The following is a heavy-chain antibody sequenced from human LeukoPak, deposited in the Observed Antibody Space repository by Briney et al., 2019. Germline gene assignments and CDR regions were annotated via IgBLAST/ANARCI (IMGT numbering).Heavy chain of an antibody. V-gene: IGHV4-34*01. J-gene: IGHJ4*02. CDR1: GGSFSGYY. CDR3: ARGQGVNYFDY. D-gene: IGHD2-21*01. Sequence: SETPSLTRAVYGGSFSGYYWSWIRQPPGKGLEWIGEINHSGSTNYNPSLKSRVTISVDTSKNQFSLKLSSVTAADTAVYYCARGQGVNYFDYWGQGTLVTVSS. CDR2: INHSGST.